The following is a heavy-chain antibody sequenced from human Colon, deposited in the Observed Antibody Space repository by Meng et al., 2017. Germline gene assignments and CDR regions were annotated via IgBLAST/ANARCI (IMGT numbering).Heavy chain of an antibody. CDR3: ARDLVAFGGVLYYFDY. J-gene: IGHJ4*02. CDR1: GFTFSSYG. V-gene: IGHV3-33*01. CDR2: IWYDGSNK. Sequence: GESLKISCAASGFTFSSYGMHWVRQAPGKGLEWVSVIWYDGSNKYYADSVKGRFTISRDNSKNKMYLQMHSLRAEDTAVYYCARDLVAFGGVLYYFDYWGQGTLVTVSS. D-gene: IGHD3-16*01.